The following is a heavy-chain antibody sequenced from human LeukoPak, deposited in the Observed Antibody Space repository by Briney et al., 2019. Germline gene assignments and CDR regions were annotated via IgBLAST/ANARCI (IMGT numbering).Heavy chain of an antibody. CDR1: GGSISSYY. Sequence: SETLSLTCTVSGGSISSYYWSWIRQPAGKGLEWIGRIYTSGSTNYNPSLKSRVTMSVDTSKNQFSLKLSSVTAADTAVYYCGRDGEYDFWGGYGPRVGGFAPGGRGPLVTVSS. CDR3: GRDGEYDFWGGYGPRVGGFAP. J-gene: IGHJ5*02. D-gene: IGHD3-3*01. CDR2: IYTSGST. V-gene: IGHV4-4*07.